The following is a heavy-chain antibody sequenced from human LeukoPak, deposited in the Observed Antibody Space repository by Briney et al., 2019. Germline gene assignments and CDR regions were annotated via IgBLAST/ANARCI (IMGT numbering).Heavy chain of an antibody. CDR3: ARGGYDVWSHYRIDY. CDR1: GFTFSSYG. Sequence: GGSLRLSCAASGFTFSSYGMHWVRQAPGKGLEWVAVIWYDGSNKYYPDSVRGRFTISRDTSKNTLYLQMNSLRAEDTAIYYCARGGYDVWSHYRIDYWGQGTLVTVSS. D-gene: IGHD3-3*01. V-gene: IGHV3-33*01. J-gene: IGHJ4*02. CDR2: IWYDGSNK.